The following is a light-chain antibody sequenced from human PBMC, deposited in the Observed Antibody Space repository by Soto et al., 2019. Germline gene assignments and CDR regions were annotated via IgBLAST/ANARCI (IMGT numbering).Light chain of an antibody. CDR3: QKYDRAPRT. Sequence: DIQMTQSPPSPSASVGDRVTITCRASQGIGNYLAWYQQKPGKVPKLLIYGASTLQSGVPSRFSGSGSGTDFTLTISSLRPEDVATYYCQKYDRAPRTFGPGTRVEIK. CDR1: QGIGNY. V-gene: IGKV1-27*01. CDR2: GAS. J-gene: IGKJ1*01.